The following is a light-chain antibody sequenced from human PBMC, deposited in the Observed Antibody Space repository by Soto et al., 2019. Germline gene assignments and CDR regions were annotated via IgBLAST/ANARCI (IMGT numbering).Light chain of an antibody. J-gene: IGKJ4*01. Sequence: EIVLTQSPATLSLSPGERATLSCRASQSLSSYLAWYQQKPGQAPRLLMYGASTRATGIPARFSGSGSGTDFTLTISSLEPEDFAVYYCQHYGSSPLTFGGGTKVDIK. V-gene: IGKV3-20*01. CDR3: QHYGSSPLT. CDR2: GAS. CDR1: QSLSSY.